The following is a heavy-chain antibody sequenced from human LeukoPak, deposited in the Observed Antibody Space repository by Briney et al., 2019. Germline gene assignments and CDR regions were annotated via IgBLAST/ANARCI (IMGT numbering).Heavy chain of an antibody. D-gene: IGHD3-3*01. J-gene: IGHJ4*02. CDR1: GFTFSSCW. Sequence: GGSLRLSCAASGFTFSSCWMHWVRLAPGKGRVWVSRINSDGSSTSYADSVKGRFTISRDNAKNTLYLQMNSLRAEDTAVYYCARDFFWSGYYVDYWGQGTLVTVSS. CDR3: ARDFFWSGYYVDY. CDR2: INSDGSST. V-gene: IGHV3-74*01.